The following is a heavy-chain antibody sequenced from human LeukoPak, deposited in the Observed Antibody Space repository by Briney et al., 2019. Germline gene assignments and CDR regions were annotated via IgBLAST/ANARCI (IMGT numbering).Heavy chain of an antibody. Sequence: PGGSLRLSCAASGSTFSNYWMHWVRQAPGKGLVWVSRINSDGSSTSYVDSVKGRFTISRDNAKNSLFLHMSSLRAEDTAMYYCATAPAAADSSWGQGTLVAVSS. CDR3: ATAPAAADSS. D-gene: IGHD6-13*01. CDR1: GSTFSNYW. CDR2: INSDGSST. V-gene: IGHV3-74*01. J-gene: IGHJ5*02.